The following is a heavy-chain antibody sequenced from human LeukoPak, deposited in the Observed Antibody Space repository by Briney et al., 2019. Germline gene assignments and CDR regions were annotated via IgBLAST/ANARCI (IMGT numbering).Heavy chain of an antibody. D-gene: IGHD5-24*01. CDR2: IYSGGST. Sequence: GGSLRLSCAASGFTVSSNYMSWVRQAPGKGLEWVSVIYSGGSTYYADSVKGRFTISRDNSKNTPYLQMNSLRAEDTAVYYCARGRWLQNFYYFDYWGQGTLVTVSS. V-gene: IGHV3-53*01. CDR3: ARGRWLQNFYYFDY. CDR1: GFTVSSNY. J-gene: IGHJ4*02.